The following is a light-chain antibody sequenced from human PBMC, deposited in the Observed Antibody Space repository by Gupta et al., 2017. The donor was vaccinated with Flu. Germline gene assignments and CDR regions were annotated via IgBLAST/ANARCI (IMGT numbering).Light chain of an antibody. CDR3: AAWDDSLGGRWG. V-gene: IGLV1-47*01. CDR1: SSNIGTNY. Sequence: QSVLPPPPSASGTPGQGVTISCSGSSSNIGTNYVYWYQQFPGTAPKLLIYRNDQRPSGVPDRFSGSKSGTSASLAISGLRSEDEADYYCAAWDDSLGGRWGFGGGTKLTVL. J-gene: IGLJ3*02. CDR2: RND.